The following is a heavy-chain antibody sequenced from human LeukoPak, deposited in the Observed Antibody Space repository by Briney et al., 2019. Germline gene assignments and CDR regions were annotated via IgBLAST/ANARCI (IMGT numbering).Heavy chain of an antibody. CDR2: ISGDGRNI. J-gene: IGHJ3*02. CDR1: GFTFSSYW. Sequence: GGSLRLSCVASGFTFSSYWMHWVRQDPRKGLVWVSRISGDGRNINYADSVRGRFTISRDNAKNTLYLQMNSLRAEDTAMYYCAREGVVVTGPDAFDIWGQGTMVTVSS. D-gene: IGHD2-21*02. V-gene: IGHV3-74*01. CDR3: AREGVVVTGPDAFDI.